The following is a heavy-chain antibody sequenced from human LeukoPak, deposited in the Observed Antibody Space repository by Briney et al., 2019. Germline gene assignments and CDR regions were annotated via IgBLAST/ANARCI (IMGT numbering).Heavy chain of an antibody. Sequence: SVKVSCKASGGTFSSYAISWVRQAPGQGLEWMGGIIPIFGTANYAQKFQGRVPITTDESTSTAYMELSSLRSEDTAVYYCARAIAAAGTYYYYYMDVWGKGTTVTVSS. CDR2: IIPIFGTA. V-gene: IGHV1-69*05. CDR1: GGTFSSYA. J-gene: IGHJ6*03. CDR3: ARAIAAAGTYYYYYMDV. D-gene: IGHD6-13*01.